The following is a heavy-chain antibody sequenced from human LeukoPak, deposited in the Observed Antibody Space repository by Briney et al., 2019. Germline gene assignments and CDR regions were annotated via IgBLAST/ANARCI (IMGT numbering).Heavy chain of an antibody. D-gene: IGHD3-10*01. Sequence: AETLSLTCSVSDGSISTYYWSWIRQPPGKGLEGIGYIYYSGSTNYNPSLKSRVTISVDTSKNQFSLKLSSVTAADTAVYYCARDGGWFDSDYWGQGTLVTVSS. CDR2: IYYSGST. CDR1: DGSISTYY. V-gene: IGHV4-59*13. CDR3: ARDGGWFDSDY. J-gene: IGHJ4*02.